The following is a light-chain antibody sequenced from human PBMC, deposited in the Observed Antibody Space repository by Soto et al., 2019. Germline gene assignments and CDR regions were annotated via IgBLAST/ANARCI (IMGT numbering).Light chain of an antibody. CDR1: RSISSW. CDR2: KAS. J-gene: IGKJ1*01. Sequence: DIQMTQSPSTLSASVGDRVTITCRASRSISSWLAWYQQKPGKAPKLLIYKASSLESGVPSRFSGSGSGTEFTLTISSLQPDEFATYYCQQYNSYWTFGQGTKVEIK. CDR3: QQYNSYWT. V-gene: IGKV1-5*03.